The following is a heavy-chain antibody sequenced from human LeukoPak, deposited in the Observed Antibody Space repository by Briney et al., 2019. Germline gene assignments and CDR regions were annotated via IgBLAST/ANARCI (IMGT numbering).Heavy chain of an antibody. Sequence: PGGTLRLSCVASGFTFDDYGMGWVRPVPGKGLERVSGTNWNGGSTGYADSVKGRFTISRDNAKNSLYLQMNSLRAEDTALYYCARGTEVYYDSSSYYSYWGQGTLVTVSS. CDR1: GFTFDDYG. J-gene: IGHJ4*02. CDR2: TNWNGGST. CDR3: ARGTEVYYDSSSYYSY. V-gene: IGHV3-20*04. D-gene: IGHD3-22*01.